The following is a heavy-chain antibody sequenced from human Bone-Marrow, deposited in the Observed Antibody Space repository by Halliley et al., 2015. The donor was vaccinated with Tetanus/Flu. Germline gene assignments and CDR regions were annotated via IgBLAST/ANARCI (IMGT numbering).Heavy chain of an antibody. CDR1: GFTFTDYA. CDR2: ISSTGRVI. V-gene: IGHV3-21*01. J-gene: IGHJ3*02. D-gene: IGHD2-15*01. CDR3: AGAGGDPFEI. Sequence: SLRLSCAASGFTFTDYAMNWVRQAPGKGLEWVSSISSTGRVIYYAVSVKGRFTISRDNAKKSMHLQMSSLRAEDTAVYYCAGAGGDPFEIWGQGTVVTVSS.